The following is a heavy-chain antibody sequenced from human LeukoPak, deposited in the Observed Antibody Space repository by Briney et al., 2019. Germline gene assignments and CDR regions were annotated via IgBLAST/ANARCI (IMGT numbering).Heavy chain of an antibody. CDR3: ARASEPYCSSTSCPPIYYYYMDV. CDR2: MNPNSGNT. CDR1: GYTFTNYD. V-gene: IGHV1-8*01. Sequence: ASVKVSCKASGYTFTNYDINWVRQAAGQGLEWLGWMNPNSGNTGYAQKFQGRVTITTDESTSTAYMELSSLRSEDTAVYYCARASEPYCSSTSCPPIYYYYMDVWGKGTTVTVSS. D-gene: IGHD2-2*01. J-gene: IGHJ6*03.